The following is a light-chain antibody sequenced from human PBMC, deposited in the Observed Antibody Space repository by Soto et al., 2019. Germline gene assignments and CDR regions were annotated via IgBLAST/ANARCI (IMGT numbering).Light chain of an antibody. CDR2: DAS. J-gene: IGKJ1*01. V-gene: IGKV1-39*01. CDR1: QTISRC. Sequence: DIPMTQSPSSLSASVGDRVTITCRASQTISRCLNWYQQKPGKAPRLLIYDASTLPSGVPSRFSGSGSGTEFTLTITTLQPEDFATYYCQQGFSSPPTFGQGTKLEIK. CDR3: QQGFSSPPT.